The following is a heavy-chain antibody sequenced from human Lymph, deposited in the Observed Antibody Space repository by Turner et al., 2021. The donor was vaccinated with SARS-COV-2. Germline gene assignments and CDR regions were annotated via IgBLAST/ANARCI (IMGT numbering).Heavy chain of an antibody. Sequence: QLQLEESGPGLVRPSETLSITCSVSGGSISSQTNYWDWIRQAPGKGLQWIGSIYYSGSTYYNPSLKSRLTMSVDTSKNQFSLNLGSVTAADTAVYYCARRPGGNFDYWGQGALVIVSS. V-gene: IGHV4-39*01. CDR3: ARRPGGNFDY. J-gene: IGHJ4*02. CDR1: GGSISSQTNY. D-gene: IGHD1-26*01. CDR2: IYYSGST.